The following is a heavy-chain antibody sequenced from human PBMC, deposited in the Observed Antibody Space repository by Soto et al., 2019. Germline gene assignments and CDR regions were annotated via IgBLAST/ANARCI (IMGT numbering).Heavy chain of an antibody. J-gene: IGHJ6*02. CDR1: GFTFSSYG. CDR3: AKEVSGWLIDYYYGMDV. CDR2: ISYDGSNK. V-gene: IGHV3-30*18. Sequence: GGSLSLSCAASGFTFSSYGMHWVRQAPGKGLEWVAVISYDGSNKYYADSVKGRFTISRDNSKNTLYLQMNSLRAEDTAVYYCAKEVSGWLIDYYYGMDVWGQGTTVTVSS. D-gene: IGHD6-19*01.